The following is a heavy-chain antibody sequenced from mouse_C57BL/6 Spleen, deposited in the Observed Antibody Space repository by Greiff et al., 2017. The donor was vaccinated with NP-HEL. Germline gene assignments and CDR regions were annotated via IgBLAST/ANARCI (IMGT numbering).Heavy chain of an antibody. D-gene: IGHD1-1*01. Sequence: EVQGVESGGGLVKPGGSLKLSCAASGFTFSSYAMSWVRQTPEKRLEWVATISDGGSYTYYPDNVKGRFTISRDNAKNNLYLQMSHLKSEDTAMYYCARPGGGYYYGSSFFDYWGQGTTLTVSS. CDR1: GFTFSSYA. CDR2: ISDGGSYT. CDR3: ARPGGGYYYGSSFFDY. J-gene: IGHJ2*01. V-gene: IGHV5-4*01.